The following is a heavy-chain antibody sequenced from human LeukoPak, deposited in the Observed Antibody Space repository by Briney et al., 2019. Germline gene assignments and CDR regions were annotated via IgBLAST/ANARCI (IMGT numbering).Heavy chain of an antibody. CDR2: ISADSSGT. CDR3: ATSEMATRKGHHY. CDR1: GFTFSSYA. V-gene: IGHV3-23*01. J-gene: IGHJ4*02. D-gene: IGHD5-24*01. Sequence: GGSLRLSCAASGFTFSSYAMAWVRQAPGKGLEWVSAISADSSGTYYVASVECRFTISRDSSKNIMYLRMSSLRAEDTAVYYCATSEMATRKGHHYWGQGTLVTVSS.